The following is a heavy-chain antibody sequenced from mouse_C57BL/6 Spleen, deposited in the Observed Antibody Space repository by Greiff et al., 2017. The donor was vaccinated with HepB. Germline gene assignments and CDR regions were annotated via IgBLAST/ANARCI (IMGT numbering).Heavy chain of an antibody. CDR1: GYTFTDYY. D-gene: IGHD3-2*02. Sequence: VQLQQSGAELVRPGASVKLSCKASGYTFTDYYINWVKQRPGQGLEWIARIYPGSGNTYYNEKFKGKATLTAEKSSSTAYMQLSSLTSEDSAVYFCARGGAQATARFAYWGQGTLVTVSA. CDR3: ARGGAQATARFAY. J-gene: IGHJ3*01. CDR2: IYPGSGNT. V-gene: IGHV1-76*01.